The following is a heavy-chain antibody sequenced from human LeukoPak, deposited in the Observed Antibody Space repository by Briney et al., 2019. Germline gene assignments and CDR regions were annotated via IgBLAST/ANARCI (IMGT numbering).Heavy chain of an antibody. CDR1: GFTISTNA. D-gene: IGHD2-15*01. CDR3: AKSPVSSCRGSFCYPFDY. J-gene: IGHJ4*02. CDR2: ISGSDDGT. V-gene: IGHV3-23*01. Sequence: QPGGSLRLSCAASGFTISTNAMSWVRQIPGKGLEWVSAISGSDDGTYYADSVKGRFTISRDNSRNTLYLQMNTLRAEDTAVYFCAKSPVSSCRGSFCYPFDYWGQGNLVTVSS.